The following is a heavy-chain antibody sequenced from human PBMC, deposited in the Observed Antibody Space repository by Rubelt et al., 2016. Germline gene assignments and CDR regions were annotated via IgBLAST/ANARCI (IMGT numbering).Heavy chain of an antibody. Sequence: QVQLQQWGAGLLKPSETLSLTCAVYGGSFSGYYWSWIRQPPGKGLEWIGEINHSGSTNYNPSLKSQVTISGDTSKNQFSLKLSSVTATDTAVYYCASRLTGDGNWFDPWGQGTLVTVSS. D-gene: IGHD7-27*01. CDR3: ASRLTGDGNWFDP. CDR2: INHSGST. V-gene: IGHV4-34*01. CDR1: GGSFSGYY. J-gene: IGHJ5*02.